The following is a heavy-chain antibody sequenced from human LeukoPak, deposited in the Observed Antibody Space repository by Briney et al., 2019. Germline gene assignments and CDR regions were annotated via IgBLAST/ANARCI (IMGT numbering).Heavy chain of an antibody. CDR2: ISYGGTT. CDR1: GDSDSNSPYY. Sequence: PSETLSLTCTVSGDSDSNSPYYWGWVRQPPGKGLEWIGAISYGGTTYSSPSLKSRVTMDLDKSRNRFSLKLTSVTAADTAVYYCGGNNFYHFQYWGQGALVTVSS. V-gene: IGHV4-39*01. D-gene: IGHD5-24*01. J-gene: IGHJ4*02. CDR3: GGNNFYHFQY.